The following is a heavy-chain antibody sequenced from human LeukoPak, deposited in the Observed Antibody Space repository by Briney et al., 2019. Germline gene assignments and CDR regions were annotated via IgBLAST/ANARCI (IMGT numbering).Heavy chain of an antibody. V-gene: IGHV3-30*18. D-gene: IGHD3-10*01. CDR2: ISYDGSNK. J-gene: IGHJ5*02. CDR1: GFTFSSYG. CDR3: AKELDSRITMVRGDP. Sequence: GGSLRLSCAASGFTFSSYGMHWVRQAPGKGLEWVAVISYDGSNKYYADSVEGRFTISRDNSRNTLYLQMNSLRAEDTAVYYCAKELDSRITMVRGDPWGQGTLVTVSS.